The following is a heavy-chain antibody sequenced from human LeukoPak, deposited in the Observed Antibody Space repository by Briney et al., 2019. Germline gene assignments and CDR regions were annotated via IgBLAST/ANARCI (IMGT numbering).Heavy chain of an antibody. V-gene: IGHV3-7*01. J-gene: IGHJ6*03. CDR2: IKQDGSEK. CDR3: ARDRSIAAAGNLYYYYMDV. Sequence: GGSLRLSCAASGFTFSSYWMSWVRQAPGKGLEWVANIKQDGSEKYYVDSVKGRFTISRDNAKNSLYLQMNSLRAEDTAVYYCARDRSIAAAGNLYYYYMDVWGKGTTVTVSS. CDR1: GFTFSSYW. D-gene: IGHD6-13*01.